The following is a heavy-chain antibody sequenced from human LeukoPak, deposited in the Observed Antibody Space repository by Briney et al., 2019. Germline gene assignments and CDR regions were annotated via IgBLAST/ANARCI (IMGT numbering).Heavy chain of an antibody. D-gene: IGHD5-12*01. V-gene: IGHV4-61*01. J-gene: IGHJ4*02. Sequence: SQTLSLTCTVSGGSISSGSYYWSWIRQPPGKGLEWIGYIYYSGSTNYNPSPKSRVTISVDTSKNQFSLKLSSVTAADTAVYYCARDGSGCEFDYWGQGTLVTVSS. CDR2: IYYSGST. CDR1: GGSISSGSYY. CDR3: ARDGSGCEFDY.